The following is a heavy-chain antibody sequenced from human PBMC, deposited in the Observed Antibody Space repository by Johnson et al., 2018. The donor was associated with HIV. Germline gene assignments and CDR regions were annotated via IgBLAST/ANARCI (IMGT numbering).Heavy chain of an antibody. CDR1: GFTVSSNY. CDR2: ISGSVGST. V-gene: IGHV3-23*04. Sequence: VLLVESGGDLVQPGGSLRLSCAVSGFTVSSNYMSWVRQAPGKGLEWVSAISGSVGSTYYADSVKGRFTISRDNSKNTLYLQMNSLRAGDTAVYYCARESPGYAFDIWGQGTMVTVSS. D-gene: IGHD1-1*01. CDR3: ARESPGYAFDI. J-gene: IGHJ3*02.